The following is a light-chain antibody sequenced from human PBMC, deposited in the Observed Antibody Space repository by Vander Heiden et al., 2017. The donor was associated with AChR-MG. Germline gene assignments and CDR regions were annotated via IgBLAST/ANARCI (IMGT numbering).Light chain of an antibody. CDR2: GAS. Sequence: EIVLTQSPGTLSLSRGERATLSCRASQSVSSSYLAWYQQKPGQAPRLLIYGASSRATGLPDRFSGSGSGTDFTLTISRLEPEDFAVYYCQQYDSSPDTFGQGTKLEIK. CDR3: QQYDSSPDT. J-gene: IGKJ2*01. CDR1: QSVSSSY. V-gene: IGKV3-20*01.